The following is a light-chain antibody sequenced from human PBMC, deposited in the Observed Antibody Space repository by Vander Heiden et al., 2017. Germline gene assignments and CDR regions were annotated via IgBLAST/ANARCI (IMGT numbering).Light chain of an antibody. Sequence: DIQMTQSPSSLSASVGNRVTITCRASQSISSYLNWYQQKAGKAPKLLIYVASNLQSGVPSRFSGSGSGTDFTLTIRSLQPEDFATYYCQQIDSDLPLTFGGGTKVEMK. CDR3: QQIDSDLPLT. CDR1: QSISSY. CDR2: VAS. J-gene: IGKJ4*01. V-gene: IGKV1-39*01.